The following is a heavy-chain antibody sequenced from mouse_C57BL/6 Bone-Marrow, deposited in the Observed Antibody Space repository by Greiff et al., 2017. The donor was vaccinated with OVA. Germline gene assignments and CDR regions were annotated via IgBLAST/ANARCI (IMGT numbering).Heavy chain of an antibody. J-gene: IGHJ3*01. D-gene: IGHD2-4*01. CDR1: GFNIKDDY. V-gene: IGHV14-4*01. Sequence: DVQLQESGAELVRPGASVKLSCTASGFNIKDDYMHWVKQRPEQGLEWIGWIDPENGDTEYASKFQGKATITADTSSNTAYLQLSSLTSEDTAVYYCTTRGYYDYGFAYWGQGTLVTVSA. CDR3: TTRGYYDYGFAY. CDR2: IDPENGDT.